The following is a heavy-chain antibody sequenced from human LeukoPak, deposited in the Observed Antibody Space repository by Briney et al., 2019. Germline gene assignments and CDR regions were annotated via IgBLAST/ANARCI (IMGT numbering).Heavy chain of an antibody. J-gene: IGHJ4*02. CDR1: GGSISSYY. CDR2: IYYSGST. Sequence: SETLSLTCTVSGGSISSYYWSWIRQPPGKGLEWIGYIYYSGSTNYNPSLKSRVTISVDTSKNQFSLKLSSVTAADTAVYYCARGSGTLRRGYSSSWYRPVSFDYWGQGTLVTVSS. V-gene: IGHV4-59*12. CDR3: ARGSGTLRRGYSSSWYRPVSFDY. D-gene: IGHD6-13*01.